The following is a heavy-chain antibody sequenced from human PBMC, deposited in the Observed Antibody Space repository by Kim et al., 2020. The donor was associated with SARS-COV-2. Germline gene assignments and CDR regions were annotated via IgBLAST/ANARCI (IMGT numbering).Heavy chain of an antibody. D-gene: IGHD6-6*01. J-gene: IGHJ6*03. V-gene: IGHV3-21*01. Sequence: GGSLRLSCAASGFTFSSYSMNWVRQAPEKVLEWVSSISSSSSYINYADSVKGRFTISRDNAKNSLYLQMNSLRAEDAAVYDCASPQYTDYYYYMDVWGKGTTVTVSS. CDR3: ASPQYTDYYYYMDV. CDR2: ISSSSSYI. CDR1: GFTFSSYS.